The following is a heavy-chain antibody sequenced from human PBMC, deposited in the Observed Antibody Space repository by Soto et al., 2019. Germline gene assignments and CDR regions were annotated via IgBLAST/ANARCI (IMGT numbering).Heavy chain of an antibody. CDR3: AREVPKFYDILTGYRNAY. J-gene: IGHJ4*02. Sequence: ASVKVSCKASGYTFTSYAMHWVRQAPGQGLEWMGWINTGNGNTQYSQKFQGRVTITRDTSASTAYMELNSLRSEDTAVYYCAREVPKFYDILTGYRNAYWGQGTLVTVSS. D-gene: IGHD3-9*01. V-gene: IGHV1-3*04. CDR2: INTGNGNT. CDR1: GYTFTSYA.